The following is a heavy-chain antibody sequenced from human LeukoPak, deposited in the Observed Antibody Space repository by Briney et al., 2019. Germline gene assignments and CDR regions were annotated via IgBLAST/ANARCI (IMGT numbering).Heavy chain of an antibody. J-gene: IGHJ4*02. CDR1: GGSISSYY. D-gene: IGHD3-22*01. CDR3: AEGGYYDSSGYYYEWIFDY. CDR2: IHYSGST. Sequence: SETLSLTCTVSGGSISSYYWSWIRQPPGKELEWIGYIHYSGSTNYNPSLKSRVTMSVDTSKNQFSLKLSSVTAADTAVYYCAEGGYYDSSGYYYEWIFDYWGQGTLVTVS. V-gene: IGHV4-59*08.